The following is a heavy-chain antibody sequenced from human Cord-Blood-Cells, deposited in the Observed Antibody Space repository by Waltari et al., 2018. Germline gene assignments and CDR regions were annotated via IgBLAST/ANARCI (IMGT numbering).Heavy chain of an antibody. CDR1: GSTFSSYS. CDR2: ISISSSYI. Sequence: ELQLVQSGGGLVQHGGYLRLHCEAPGSTFSSYSMTWVCQAPGKGLEWVSAISISSSYIYYADSVKGRFTISRDNAKSSLYLQMNSLRAEDTAVYYCTLVVYAIDAFDIWGQGTMVTVAS. CDR3: TLVVYAIDAFDI. V-gene: IGHV3-21*01. D-gene: IGHD2-8*02. J-gene: IGHJ3*02.